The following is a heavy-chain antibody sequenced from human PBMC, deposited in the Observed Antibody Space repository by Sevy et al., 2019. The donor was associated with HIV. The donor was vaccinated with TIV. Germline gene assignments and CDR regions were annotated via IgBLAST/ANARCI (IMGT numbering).Heavy chain of an antibody. V-gene: IGHV1-8*01. Sequence: ASVKVSCRTSGYTFTTYDINWVRQATGQGLEWMGWMNPSRGNTGSAQKFQGRLTMTRDTSKSTAYMELSSLESQDTAGYYCARRRGFGELLGLGYWGQGTLVTVSS. CDR1: GYTFTTYD. J-gene: IGHJ4*02. D-gene: IGHD3-10*01. CDR2: MNPSRGNT. CDR3: ARRRGFGELLGLGY.